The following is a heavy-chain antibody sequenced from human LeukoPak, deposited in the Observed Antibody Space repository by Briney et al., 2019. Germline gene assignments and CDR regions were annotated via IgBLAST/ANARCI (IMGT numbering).Heavy chain of an antibody. Sequence: GGSLRLSCAASGFTFSSYAMSWVRQAPGKGLEWVSAISGSGGSTYYADSVKGRFTISRDNAKNSLYLQMNSLRAEDTAVYYCARGGVFYDSSGYYYNYWGQGTLVTVSS. J-gene: IGHJ4*02. V-gene: IGHV3-23*01. CDR2: ISGSGGST. D-gene: IGHD3-22*01. CDR3: ARGGVFYDSSGYYYNY. CDR1: GFTFSSYA.